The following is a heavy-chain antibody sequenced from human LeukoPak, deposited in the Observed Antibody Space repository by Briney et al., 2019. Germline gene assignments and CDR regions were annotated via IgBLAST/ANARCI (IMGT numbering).Heavy chain of an antibody. CDR3: ARDAVAAAGGYYYYMDV. D-gene: IGHD6-13*01. J-gene: IGHJ6*03. Sequence: EASVKVSCKASGYTFTGYYMHRVRQAPGQGLEWMGWINPNSGGTNYAQKFQGRVTMTRDTSISTAYMELSRLRSDDTAVYYCARDAVAAAGGYYYYMDVWGKGTTVTVSS. CDR2: INPNSGGT. V-gene: IGHV1-2*02. CDR1: GYTFTGYY.